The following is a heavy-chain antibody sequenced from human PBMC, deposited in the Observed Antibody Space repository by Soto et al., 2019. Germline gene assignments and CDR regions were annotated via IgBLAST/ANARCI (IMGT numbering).Heavy chain of an antibody. Sequence: PSETLFLTCTISGGSISGYYWTWIRQSPGKGLEYIGYIYSGNTNYNPSLNSRVTISVDTSKNSLYLQMNSLRAEDTALYFCARDFDADSRTDFDYWGQGTLVTVSS. D-gene: IGHD4-17*01. V-gene: IGHV4-59*12. CDR3: ARDFDADSRTDFDY. J-gene: IGHJ4*02. CDR1: GGSISGYY. CDR2: IYSGNT.